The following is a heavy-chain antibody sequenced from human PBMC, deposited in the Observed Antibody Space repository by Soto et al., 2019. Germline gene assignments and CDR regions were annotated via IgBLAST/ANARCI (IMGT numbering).Heavy chain of an antibody. D-gene: IGHD7-27*01. J-gene: IGHJ5*02. CDR2: INDSGST. CDR1: GGSFSGYY. CDR3: ARRITGATRRSDP. Sequence: QVLLQQWGAGLLKPSETLSLTCAVYGGSFSGYYWSWSRQPPGKGLEWIGEINDSGSTNYNPSLKSRVTIPVETTKSRSALGLRSVTAADTAVYYCARRITGATRRSDPWGQGTLGTVSS. V-gene: IGHV4-34*02.